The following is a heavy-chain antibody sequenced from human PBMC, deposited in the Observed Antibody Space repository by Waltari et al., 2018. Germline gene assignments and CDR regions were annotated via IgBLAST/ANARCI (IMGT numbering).Heavy chain of an antibody. CDR3: GRVNGVYDFWSASLDQ. J-gene: IGHJ4*02. V-gene: IGHV3-64*07. D-gene: IGHD3-3*01. CDR2: ISHSGDKT. Sequence: EVQLVESGGGLVQPGESLRLSCSTSGFTFTSYAFQWARQAPGKGLENVAGISHSGDKTYYAESVKDRFSISRDNSKSMIYLQLARLRNEDTAMYYCGRVNGVYDFWSASLDQWGQGTLVTVSS. CDR1: GFTFTSYA.